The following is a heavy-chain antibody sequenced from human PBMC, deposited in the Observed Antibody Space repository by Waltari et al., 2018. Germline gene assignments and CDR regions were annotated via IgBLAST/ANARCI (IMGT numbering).Heavy chain of an antibody. V-gene: IGHV1-69*02. CDR1: GGTFSSYT. CDR3: ARHRDRDAFDI. CDR2: IIPILGQA. Sequence: QVQLVQSGAEVKKPGSSVKVSCTASGGTFSSYTISWVRQAPGQGLEWMGRIIPILGQANYAQKFQGRVTITADRSTSTAYMELSSLRSEDTAVFYCARHRDRDAFDIWGQGTMVTVSS. J-gene: IGHJ3*02. D-gene: IGHD2-15*01.